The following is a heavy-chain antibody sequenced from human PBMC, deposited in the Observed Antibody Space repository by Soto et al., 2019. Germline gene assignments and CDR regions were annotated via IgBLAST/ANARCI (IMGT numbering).Heavy chain of an antibody. V-gene: IGHV1-18*01. Sequence: ASVKVSCKASGYSFTRYGIGWARQAPGQGLEWMGWINAYNGNTNYAQNLQGRLTLTTDTSTTTAYMELKSLRSNDTAIYYCAMVDVYVTPSPQDVWGQGTTVTVSS. CDR2: INAYNGNT. D-gene: IGHD3-16*01. CDR3: AMVDVYVTPSPQDV. J-gene: IGHJ6*02. CDR1: GYSFTRYG.